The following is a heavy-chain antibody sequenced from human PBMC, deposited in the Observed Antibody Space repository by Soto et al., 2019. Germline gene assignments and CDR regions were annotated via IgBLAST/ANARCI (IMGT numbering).Heavy chain of an antibody. Sequence: PGGPLRLSCASSGVPFSDYYMSWIRQAPGKGLEWVSYISSSSSYTNYADSVKGRFTISRDNAKNSLYLQMNSLRAEDTAVYYCARVASYHRVEPVNWFDPWGQGTLVTVSS. CDR2: ISSSSSYT. D-gene: IGHD1-26*01. J-gene: IGHJ5*02. CDR1: GVPFSDYY. V-gene: IGHV3-11*06. CDR3: ARVASYHRVEPVNWFDP.